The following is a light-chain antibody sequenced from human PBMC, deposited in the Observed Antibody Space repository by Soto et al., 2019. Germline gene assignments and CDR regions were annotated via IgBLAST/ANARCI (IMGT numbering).Light chain of an antibody. V-gene: IGLV7-43*01. CDR1: TGAVTSGYY. Sequence: QAVVTQEPSLTVSPGGTVTRTCASSTGAVTSGYYPNWFQQKPGQAPRALIDSTSNKHSWTPARFSGSLLGGKAALTLSGVQPEDEAEYYCLLYYGGAAVFGGGTKLTVL. J-gene: IGLJ2*01. CDR2: STS. CDR3: LLYYGGAAV.